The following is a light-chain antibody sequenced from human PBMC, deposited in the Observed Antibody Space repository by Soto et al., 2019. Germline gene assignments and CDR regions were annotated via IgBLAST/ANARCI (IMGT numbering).Light chain of an antibody. CDR3: CSYTSSSTLI. J-gene: IGLJ2*01. V-gene: IGLV2-14*01. CDR2: EVT. CDR1: TNDIGDYNY. Sequence: QSALTQPASVSGSPGQSLTISCTGTTNDIGDYNYVSWYQQHPGKAPKLIIYEVTNRPSGVSFRFSGYKSGNTASLTISGLQDEYEADYYCCSYTSSSTLIFGGGTKLTVL.